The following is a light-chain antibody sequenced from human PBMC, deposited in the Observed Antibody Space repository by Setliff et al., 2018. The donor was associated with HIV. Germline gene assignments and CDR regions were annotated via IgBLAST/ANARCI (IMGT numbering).Light chain of an antibody. Sequence: QSALTQPASVSGSPGQSITIPCSGTNSDVGSYNYVSWYQQHPGKAPKLIIYGVYYRPSGISSRFSGSKSGNTASLTISGLQLEDEADYYCASYTSTNTLDVFGTGTKVTV. CDR3: ASYTSTNTLDV. CDR1: NSDVGSYNY. CDR2: GVY. V-gene: IGLV2-14*03. J-gene: IGLJ1*01.